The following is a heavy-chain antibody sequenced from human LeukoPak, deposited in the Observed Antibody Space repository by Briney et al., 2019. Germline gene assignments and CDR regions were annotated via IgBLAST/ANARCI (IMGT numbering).Heavy chain of an antibody. J-gene: IGHJ4*02. CDR3: ARDLGWLHYAD. V-gene: IGHV1-69*06. Sequence: GASVKVSCKASGGTFSSYAISWVRQAPGQGLEWMGGIIPIFGTANYAQKFQGRVTITADKSTSTAYMELSSLRSEDTAVYYCARDLGWLHYADWGQGTLVTVSS. CDR1: GGTFSSYA. CDR2: IIPIFGTA. D-gene: IGHD5-12*01.